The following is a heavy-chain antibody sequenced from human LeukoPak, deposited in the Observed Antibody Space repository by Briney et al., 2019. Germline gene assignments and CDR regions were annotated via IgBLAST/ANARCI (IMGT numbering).Heavy chain of an antibody. CDR3: AKDSGTNYDFWSGYYYYMDV. Sequence: TGRSLRLSCAASGFTFSSYGMHWVRQAPGKGLEWVAVIWYDGSNKYYADSVKGRFTISRDNSKNTLYLQMNSLRAEDTAVYYCAKDSGTNYDFWSGYYYYMDVWGKGTTVTVSS. CDR1: GFTFSSYG. J-gene: IGHJ6*03. D-gene: IGHD3-3*01. V-gene: IGHV3-33*06. CDR2: IWYDGSNK.